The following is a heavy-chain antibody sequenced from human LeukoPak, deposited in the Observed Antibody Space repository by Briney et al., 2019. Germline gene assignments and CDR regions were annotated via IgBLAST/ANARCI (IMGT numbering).Heavy chain of an antibody. CDR1: GFTFSSYG. CDR2: ITSRSTT. J-gene: IGHJ4*02. CDR3: AKDGNWARFED. Sequence: GGSLRLSCAASGFTFSSYGMNWVRQAPGKGLEWVSGITSRSTTYYADSVKGRFTISRDNSKNMVWLQINSPTAEDTATYYCAKDGNWARFEDWGQGTLVTVSS. V-gene: IGHV3-23*01. D-gene: IGHD7-27*01.